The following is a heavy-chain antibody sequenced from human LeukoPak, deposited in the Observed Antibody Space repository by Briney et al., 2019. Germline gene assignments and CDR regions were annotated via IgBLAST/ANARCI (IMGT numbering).Heavy chain of an antibody. D-gene: IGHD3-3*02. CDR3: ARGQGGGLLEY. V-gene: IGHV4-4*07. Sequence: SETLSLTCTVSGGSISSYYWNWIRQPAGKGLEWIGRVYTSGSTNYNPSLKSRVTMSIDTSKNQFSLNLSSVTAADTAVYYCARGQGGGLLEYWGQGTLVTVSS. CDR1: GGSISSYY. CDR2: VYTSGST. J-gene: IGHJ4*02.